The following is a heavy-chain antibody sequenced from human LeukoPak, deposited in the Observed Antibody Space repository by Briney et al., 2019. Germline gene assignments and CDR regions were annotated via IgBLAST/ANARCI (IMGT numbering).Heavy chain of an antibody. CDR3: ARMHYFDY. Sequence: PGGSLRLSCAASGFTVSSNYMSWVRQAPGKGLEWVSVIYSGGSTYYADSVKGRFTISRDNAKNSLYLQMNSLRDEDTAVYYCARMHYFDYWGQGTLVTVSS. CDR2: IYSGGST. V-gene: IGHV3-53*01. J-gene: IGHJ4*02. CDR1: GFTVSSNY.